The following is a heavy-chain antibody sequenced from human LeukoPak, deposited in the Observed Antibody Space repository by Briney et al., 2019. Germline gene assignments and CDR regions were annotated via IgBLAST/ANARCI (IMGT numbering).Heavy chain of an antibody. D-gene: IGHD6-19*01. CDR1: GFTFSRYR. Sequence: PGGSLRLSCGASGFTFSRYRIRWVRQAPGKGLEWVSSLSSASSFIYYADSVKGRFTISRDNAKKSLYLQMNSLRAEDMAVYYCARSTSGLYGKFDYWGQGTLVTVSS. J-gene: IGHJ4*02. CDR2: LSSASSFI. CDR3: ARSTSGLYGKFDY. V-gene: IGHV3-21*01.